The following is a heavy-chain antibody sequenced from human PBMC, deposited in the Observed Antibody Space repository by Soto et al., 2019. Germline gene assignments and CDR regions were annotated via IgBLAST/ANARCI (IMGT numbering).Heavy chain of an antibody. CDR2: ISSSGSTI. CDR1: GFTLSSYE. CDR3: ARSPFLECN. Sequence: PGGSLRLSCAVSGFTLSSYEMNWVRQAPGQGLEWISYISSSGSTIYYADSVKGRFTISRDNAKNSLYLQMNSLRAEDTAVYYCARSPFLECNWAQGTLVTVSS. J-gene: IGHJ4*02. D-gene: IGHD3-3*02. V-gene: IGHV3-48*03.